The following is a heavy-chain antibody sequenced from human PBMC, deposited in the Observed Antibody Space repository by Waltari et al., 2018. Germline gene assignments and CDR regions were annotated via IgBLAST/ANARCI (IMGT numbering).Heavy chain of an antibody. Sequence: QVQLQESGLGLGKSSLTLSLPCPVSGGSISSRGFYWTWLRQHPGKGLEWIGYIYSSGRTYYNPSLKSLVTISVDTSKNQFSLKLSSVTAADTAVYYCAREAPSGNWFDPWGQGTLVTVSS. CDR1: GGSISSRGFY. V-gene: IGHV4-31*01. J-gene: IGHJ5*02. CDR3: AREAPSGNWFDP. CDR2: IYSSGRT. D-gene: IGHD3-10*01.